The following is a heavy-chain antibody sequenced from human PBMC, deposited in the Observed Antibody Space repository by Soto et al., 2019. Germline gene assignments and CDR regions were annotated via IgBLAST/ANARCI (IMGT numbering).Heavy chain of an antibody. CDR1: GFTFRSYA. J-gene: IGHJ4*02. D-gene: IGHD2-2*01. V-gene: IGHV3-23*01. CDR3: AKDLDIVVVPSALDY. Sequence: PGGSLRLSCAASGFTFRSYAMSWVRQAPGKGLEWVSVIKGSGGSTYYADSVKGRFTISRDNSKNTLYLQMNSLRAEDTAIYYCAKDLDIVVVPSALDYWGQGTLVTVSS. CDR2: IKGSGGST.